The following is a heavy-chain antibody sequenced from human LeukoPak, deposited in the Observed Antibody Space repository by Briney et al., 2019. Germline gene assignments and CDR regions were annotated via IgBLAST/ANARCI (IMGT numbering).Heavy chain of an antibody. CDR3: ARGAMIVAGALDY. Sequence: GSLRLSCAASGFTFSSYWMSWVRQAPGKGLEWVANIKQDGSEKYYVDSVKGRFTISRDNAKNSLYLQMNSLRAEDTAVYYCARGAMIVAGALDYWGQGTLVTVSS. D-gene: IGHD3-22*01. CDR2: IKQDGSEK. J-gene: IGHJ4*02. CDR1: GFTFSSYW. V-gene: IGHV3-7*01.